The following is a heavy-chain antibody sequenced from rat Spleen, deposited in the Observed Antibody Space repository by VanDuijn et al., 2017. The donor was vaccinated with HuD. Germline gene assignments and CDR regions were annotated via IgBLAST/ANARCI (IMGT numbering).Heavy chain of an antibody. J-gene: IGHJ2*01. Sequence: EVQLVESGGGLVQPGRSLKLSCVASGFTFNNYWMTWIRQAPGKGLEWVASITHADGNTYYPDSVKGRFTIFRENVKSTLYLQMNSLRSEDTATYYCARENYAPDYWGQGVMVTVSS. CDR3: ARENYAPDY. CDR2: ITHADGNT. D-gene: IGHD1-11*01. CDR1: GFTFNNYW. V-gene: IGHV5-31*01.